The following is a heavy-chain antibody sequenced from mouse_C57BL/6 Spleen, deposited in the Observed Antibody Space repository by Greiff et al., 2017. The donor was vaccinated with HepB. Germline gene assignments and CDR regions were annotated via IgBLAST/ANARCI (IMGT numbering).Heavy chain of an antibody. V-gene: IGHV5-16*01. CDR2: INYDGSST. D-gene: IGHD2-5*01. CDR1: GFTFSDYY. Sequence: EVKVVESEGGLVQPGSSMKLSCTASGFTFSDYYMAWVRQVPEKGLEWVANINYDGSSTYYLDSLKSRFIISRDNAKNILYLQMSSLKSEDTATYYCARDSNYDFDVWGTGTTVTVSS. J-gene: IGHJ1*03. CDR3: ARDSNYDFDV.